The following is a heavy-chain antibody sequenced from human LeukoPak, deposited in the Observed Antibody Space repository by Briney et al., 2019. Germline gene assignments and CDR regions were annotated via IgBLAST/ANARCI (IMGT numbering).Heavy chain of an antibody. CDR2: ISGSSGST. J-gene: IGHJ4*02. CDR1: GFTFSNFW. V-gene: IGHV3-23*01. D-gene: IGHD1-26*01. CDR3: AKGGGSYYRGSFDY. Sequence: GSLRLSCTASGFTFSNFWMGWVRQAPGKGLEWVSTISGSSGSTYYADSVKGRLTISRDNSRNTLYLQMNSLRAEDTAIYYCAKGGGSYYRGSFDYWGQGTLVTVSS.